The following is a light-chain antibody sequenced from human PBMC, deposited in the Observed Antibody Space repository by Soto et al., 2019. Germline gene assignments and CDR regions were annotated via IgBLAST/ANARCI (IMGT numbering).Light chain of an antibody. J-gene: IGKJ2*01. V-gene: IGKV3-20*01. Sequence: EIVLTQSPGTLSLSLGERATLSCRASQSVSSSYLAGYQQKPGQAPRLLIYGALSRATGIPDRFSGSGSGTDFTLTIGRLEPEGFAVYYCQQYGSSPNAFGQGTKLEIK. CDR2: GAL. CDR3: QQYGSSPNA. CDR1: QSVSSSY.